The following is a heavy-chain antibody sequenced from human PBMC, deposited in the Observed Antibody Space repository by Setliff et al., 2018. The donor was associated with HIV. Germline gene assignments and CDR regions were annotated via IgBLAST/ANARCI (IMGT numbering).Heavy chain of an antibody. V-gene: IGHV3-7*05. CDR3: VKSQWLRFDVFDL. D-gene: IGHD5-12*01. J-gene: IGHJ3*01. CDR1: GSTFSTYW. CDR2: IKQDGNEE. Sequence: GGSLRLSCSASGSTFSTYWMSWVRQPPGKGLEWVANIKQDGNEEDYLDSVKGRFTISRDNAKNSLYLHMNSLRAEDSAVYYCVKSQWLRFDVFDLWGQGTMVTVSS.